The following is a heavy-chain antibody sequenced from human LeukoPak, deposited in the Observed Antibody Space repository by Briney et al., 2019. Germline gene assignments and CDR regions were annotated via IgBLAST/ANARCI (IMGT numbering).Heavy chain of an antibody. J-gene: IGHJ5*02. D-gene: IGHD2-15*01. CDR3: ARAVAGRFDP. CDR1: GGSISSYY. CDR2: IYYSGST. V-gene: IGHV4-59*01. Sequence: SEILSLTCTVSGGSISSYYWSWIRQPPGKGLEWIGYIYYSGSTNYNPSLKSRVTISVDTSKNQFSLKLSSVTAADTAVYYCARAVAGRFDPWGQGTLVTVSS.